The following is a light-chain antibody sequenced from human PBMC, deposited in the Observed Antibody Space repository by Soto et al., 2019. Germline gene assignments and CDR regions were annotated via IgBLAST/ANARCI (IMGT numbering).Light chain of an antibody. CDR1: SSDVGGYDY. Sequence: QSALTQPASVSGSPGQSITISCTGTSSDVGGYDYVSWYQHDPGKAPKLMIYEVSNRPSGVSNRFSASKSGNTASLTISGLQAEDEADYYCSSYTSSSTLDVFGTGTKVTVL. V-gene: IGLV2-14*01. J-gene: IGLJ1*01. CDR3: SSYTSSSTLDV. CDR2: EVS.